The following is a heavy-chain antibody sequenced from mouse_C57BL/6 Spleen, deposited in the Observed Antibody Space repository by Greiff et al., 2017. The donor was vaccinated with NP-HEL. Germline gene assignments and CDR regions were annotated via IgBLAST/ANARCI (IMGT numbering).Heavy chain of an antibody. Sequence: QVQLQQSGPELVKPGASVKISCKASGYAFSSSWVTWVKQRPGKGLEWIGRIYPGDGDTNYHGKFKGKATLTADKSSSTAYMQIKSLTAKDSAVDFWARRTGTDAMDYWGKGTTVTVAS. J-gene: IGHJ4*01. V-gene: IGHV1-82*01. CDR2: IYPGDGDT. CDR1: GYAFSSSW. CDR3: ARRTGTDAMDY. D-gene: IGHD3-3*01.